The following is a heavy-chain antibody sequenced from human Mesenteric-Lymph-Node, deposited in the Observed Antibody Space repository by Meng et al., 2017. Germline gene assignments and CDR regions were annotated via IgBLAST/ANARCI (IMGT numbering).Heavy chain of an antibody. Sequence: ASVKVSCKASGYTFTNYAMHWVRQAPGQRLEWMGWINTGNGNTKYSQKFQGRVTITRDTSASTVFMELSSLRSEDTAMYYCARDRGSDWFDAFDLWGQGTMVTVSS. CDR1: GYTFTNYA. V-gene: IGHV1-3*04. J-gene: IGHJ3*01. CDR3: ARDRGSDWFDAFDL. D-gene: IGHD6-19*01. CDR2: INTGNGNT.